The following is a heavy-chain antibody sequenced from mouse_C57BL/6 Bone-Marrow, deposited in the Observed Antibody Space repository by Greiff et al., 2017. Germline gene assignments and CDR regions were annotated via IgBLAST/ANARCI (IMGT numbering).Heavy chain of an antibody. CDR1: GFSLSTSGMG. CDR2: IWGDDNK. CDR3: ARINYYGDFDY. Sequence: QVTLKVCGPGILQPSQTLSLTCSFSGFSLSTSGMGVGWIHQPSGNGLEWLALIWGDDNKYSNTALKRRLTISKDTSNNQIFLKIASVDTADTATYYCARINYYGDFDYTGQGTTLPVSS. J-gene: IGHJ2*01. D-gene: IGHD1-1*01. V-gene: IGHV8-11*01.